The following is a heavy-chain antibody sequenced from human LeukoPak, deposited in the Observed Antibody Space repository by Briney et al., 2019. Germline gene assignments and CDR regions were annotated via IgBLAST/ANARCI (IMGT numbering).Heavy chain of an antibody. CDR3: AKDNKRYSYDY. CDR1: GFTFSSYS. Sequence: GGSLRLSCAASGFTFSSYSMNWVRQAPGKGLEWVAVISDDGAKRYYTDSVKGRFTISRDSSKNTLFLQMNSLRVEDTAVYYCAKDNKRYSYDYWGQGTLVTVSS. CDR2: ISDDGAKR. V-gene: IGHV3-30*18. D-gene: IGHD5-18*01. J-gene: IGHJ4*02.